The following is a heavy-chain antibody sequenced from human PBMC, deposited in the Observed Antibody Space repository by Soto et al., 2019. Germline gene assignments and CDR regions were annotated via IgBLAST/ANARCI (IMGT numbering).Heavy chain of an antibody. V-gene: IGHV3-30-3*01. J-gene: IGHJ4*02. Sequence: QVQLVESGGGVVQPGRSLRLSCAASGFTFSSYAMHWVRQAPGKGLEWVAVMSYDGSNKYYADSVKGQFTISRDNSKNTLYLQMNSLRAEDTAVYYCARFKGCSGGSCYPYFDYWGQGTLVTVSS. CDR1: GFTFSSYA. CDR3: ARFKGCSGGSCYPYFDY. D-gene: IGHD2-15*01. CDR2: MSYDGSNK.